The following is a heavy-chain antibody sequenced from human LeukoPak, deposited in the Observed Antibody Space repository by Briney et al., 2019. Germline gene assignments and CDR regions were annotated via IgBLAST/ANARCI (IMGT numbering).Heavy chain of an antibody. V-gene: IGHV3-48*02. CDR3: AGQEDYYGSGSYSYYGMDV. CDR1: GFTFGSYS. Sequence: GGSLRLSCAASGFTFGSYSMNWVRQAPGKGLEWVSYISSSSSTIYYADSVKGRFTISRDNAKNSLYLQMNSLRDEDTAVYYCAGQEDYYGSGSYSYYGMDVWGQGTTVTVSS. J-gene: IGHJ6*02. D-gene: IGHD3-10*01. CDR2: ISSSSSTI.